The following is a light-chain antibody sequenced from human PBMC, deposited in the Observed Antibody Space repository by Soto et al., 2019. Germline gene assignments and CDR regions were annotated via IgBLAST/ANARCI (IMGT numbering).Light chain of an antibody. V-gene: IGLV2-8*01. J-gene: IGLJ1*01. CDR1: SSDVGGYDY. CDR3: SSYVGTNIYV. CDR2: DVS. Sequence: QSALTQPPSASGSPGQSVTISCTGTSSDVGGYDYVSWYKQHPGKAPKLMIYDVSKRPSGVPDRFSGSKSGNTAALTVSGLQAEDEADYYCSSYVGTNIYVFGTGTKVTVL.